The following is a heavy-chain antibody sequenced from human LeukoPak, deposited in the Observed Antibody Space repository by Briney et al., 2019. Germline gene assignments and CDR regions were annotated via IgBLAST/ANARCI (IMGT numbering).Heavy chain of an antibody. J-gene: IGHJ4*02. D-gene: IGHD5-24*01. CDR2: ISGSGGST. CDR1: GFTFSSYA. Sequence: GGSLRLSCAASGFTFSSYAMSWVRQAPGKGLEWVSVISGSGGSTSYADSVKGRFTISRDNSMNTLYLQMNSLRAEDTAVYYCAKDLEMATMKYFDYWGQGTLVTVSS. V-gene: IGHV3-23*01. CDR3: AKDLEMATMKYFDY.